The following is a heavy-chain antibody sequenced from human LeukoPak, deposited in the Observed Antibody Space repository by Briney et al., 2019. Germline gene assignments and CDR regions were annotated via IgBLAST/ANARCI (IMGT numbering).Heavy chain of an antibody. D-gene: IGHD6-13*01. CDR2: IYPGDSDT. CDR3: ARWGSSWYEAVGY. CDR1: GSTFSTYW. J-gene: IGHJ4*02. Sequence: PGGSLRLSCAASGSTFSTYWMSWVRQMPGKGLEWMGIIYPGDSDTRYSPSFQGQVTISADKSISTAYLQWSSPKASDTAMYYCARWGSSWYEAVGYWGQGTLVTVSS. V-gene: IGHV5-51*01.